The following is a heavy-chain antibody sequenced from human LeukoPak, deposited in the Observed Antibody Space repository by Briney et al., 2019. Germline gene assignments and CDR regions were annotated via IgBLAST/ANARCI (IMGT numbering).Heavy chain of an antibody. J-gene: IGHJ4*02. CDR1: GGSISSYY. D-gene: IGHD3-16*02. Sequence: SLTCTVSGGSISSYYWSWIRQPPGKGLEWIGYIYYSGSTNYNPSLKSRVTISEDTSKNQFSLKLSSVTAADTAVYYCARVARGDYVWGSYRFDYWGQGTLVTVSS. CDR3: ARVARGDYVWGSYRFDY. CDR2: IYYSGST. V-gene: IGHV4-59*01.